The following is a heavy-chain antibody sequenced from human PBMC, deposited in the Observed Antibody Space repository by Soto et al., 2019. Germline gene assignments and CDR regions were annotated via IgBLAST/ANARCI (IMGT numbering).Heavy chain of an antibody. CDR1: GGSINSGDYY. CDR2: IYYSGST. V-gene: IGHV4-30-4*01. J-gene: IGHJ4*02. CDR3: ASLYRSSSGGSY. Sequence: SETLSLTCTVSGGSINSGDYYWSWIRQPPGKGLEWIGYIYYSGSTYYNPSLKSEATISVDTSKNQFSLKLSSVTAADTAVYFCASLYRSSSGGSYWGQGTLVTVSS. D-gene: IGHD6-6*01.